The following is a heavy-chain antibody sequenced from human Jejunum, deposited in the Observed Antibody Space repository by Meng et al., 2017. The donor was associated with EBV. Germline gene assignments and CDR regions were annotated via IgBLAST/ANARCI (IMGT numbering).Heavy chain of an antibody. CDR1: GGSISSSSYY. D-gene: IGHD1-26*01. V-gene: IGHV4-39*01. J-gene: IGHJ4*02. Sequence: LQLQGSGPGLVKPSETLSPPCTVSGGSISSSSYYCGWIRQPPGKGLEWIGTYYNSGSTYYNPSLKSRVTISVDTSKNQFSLKLISVTAADTAAYYCARQGPSGRTFDYWGQGTLVTVSS. CDR3: ARQGPSGRTFDY. CDR2: YYNSGST.